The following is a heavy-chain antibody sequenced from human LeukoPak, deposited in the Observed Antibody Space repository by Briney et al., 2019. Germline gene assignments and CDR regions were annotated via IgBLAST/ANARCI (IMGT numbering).Heavy chain of an antibody. J-gene: IGHJ4*02. Sequence: GESLKISCKGSGYSFTNYWIGWVRQMPGEGLEWMGIIYPRDSDTRYSPSFQGQVTISADKSLSTAYLQWSRLKRSDTAMYYCARAGYNSGWYEVDYWGQGTLVTVSS. CDR1: GYSFTNYW. D-gene: IGHD6-19*01. CDR2: IYPRDSDT. V-gene: IGHV5-51*01. CDR3: ARAGYNSGWYEVDY.